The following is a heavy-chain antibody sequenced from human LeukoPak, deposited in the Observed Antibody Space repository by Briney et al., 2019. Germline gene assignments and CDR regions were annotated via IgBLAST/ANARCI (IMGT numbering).Heavy chain of an antibody. J-gene: IGHJ4*02. V-gene: IGHV4-34*01. D-gene: IGHD4-17*01. Sequence: ASETLSLTCAVYGGSFSGNYWSWIRQPPGRGLEWLGEIHHSGSTIYNLSLKSRVTFSVDTSKNQFSLKLNSVTAADTAVYYCARGGDYGDLRYFDYWGQGTLVTVSS. CDR1: GGSFSGNY. CDR2: IHHSGST. CDR3: ARGGDYGDLRYFDY.